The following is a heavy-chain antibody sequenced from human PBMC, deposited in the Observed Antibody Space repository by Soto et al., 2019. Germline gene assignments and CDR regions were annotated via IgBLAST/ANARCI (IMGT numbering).Heavy chain of an antibody. CDR2: TYYRSKWYN. Sequence: NRQSPSRGLEWLGRTYYRSKWYNDYAVSVKSRITINPDTSKNQFSLQLNSVTPEDTAVYYCAKENVEQLAAFDPWGQGTLVPVSS. V-gene: IGHV6-1*01. CDR3: AKENVEQLAAFDP. J-gene: IGHJ5*02. D-gene: IGHD6-25*01.